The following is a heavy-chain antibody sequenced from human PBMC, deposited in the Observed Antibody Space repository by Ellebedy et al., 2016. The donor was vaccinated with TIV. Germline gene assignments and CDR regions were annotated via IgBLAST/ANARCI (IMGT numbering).Heavy chain of an antibody. CDR2: VHLGGDYT. V-gene: IGHV3-23*01. D-gene: IGHD5-24*01. Sequence: GESLKISCAASGFTFSSYARCWVRPAPGKGLEWVSGVHLGGDYTYYAGSVRGRFTISRDNSKNMLYLRMDGLRAEDTAVYHCAKSTTVERLRFGLDFWGQGTPVTVSS. J-gene: IGHJ6*02. CDR3: AKSTTVERLRFGLDF. CDR1: GFTFSSYA.